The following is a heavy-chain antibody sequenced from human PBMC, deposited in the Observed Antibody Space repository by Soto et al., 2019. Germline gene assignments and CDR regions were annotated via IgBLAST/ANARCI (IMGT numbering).Heavy chain of an antibody. Sequence: PSETLSLTCTVSGGSISSYYWSWIRQPPGKGLEWIGYIYYSGSTNYNPSLKSRVTISVGTSKNQFSLKLSSVTAADTAVYYCAGGYNFYYYYGMDVWGQGTTVTVSS. J-gene: IGHJ6*02. CDR2: IYYSGST. V-gene: IGHV4-59*01. CDR3: AGGYNFYYYYGMDV. D-gene: IGHD6-25*01. CDR1: GGSISSYY.